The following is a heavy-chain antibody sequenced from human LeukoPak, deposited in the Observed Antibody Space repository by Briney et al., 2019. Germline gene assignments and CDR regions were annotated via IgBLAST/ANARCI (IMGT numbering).Heavy chain of an antibody. Sequence: SETLSLTCTVSGYSISSGYYWGWIRQPPGKGLEWIGSIYYSGSTYYNPSLKSRVTISVDTSKNQFSLKLSSVTAADTAVYYCARDFWSGYSSRFDYWGQGTLVTVSS. D-gene: IGHD3-3*01. V-gene: IGHV4-38-2*02. CDR3: ARDFWSGYSSRFDY. CDR1: GYSISSGYY. J-gene: IGHJ4*02. CDR2: IYYSGST.